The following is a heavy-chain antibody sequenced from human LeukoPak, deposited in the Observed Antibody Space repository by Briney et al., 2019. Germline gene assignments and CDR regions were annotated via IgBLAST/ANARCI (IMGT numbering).Heavy chain of an antibody. V-gene: IGHV1-18*04. CDR1: GHTIFNYG. Sequence: ASVKVSCKASGHTIFNYGIIWVRQAPGQGLEWMGWISNYNGNTKYADRFQGRATMTTDRSTTTVYMELSSLRSDDTAVYYCARADLPLVVPAAMIDYWGQGTLVTVSS. CDR2: ISNYNGNT. J-gene: IGHJ4*02. D-gene: IGHD2-2*01. CDR3: ARADLPLVVPAAMIDY.